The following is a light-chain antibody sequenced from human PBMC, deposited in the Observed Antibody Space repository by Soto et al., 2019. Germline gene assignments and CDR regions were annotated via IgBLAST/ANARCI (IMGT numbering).Light chain of an antibody. CDR2: LAF. Sequence: DIVMTQSPLSLSVTPGEPASISCRSSQSLLHSNGYNYLDWYLQKPGQSPQVMIYLAFNRSSGVPDRFSGSGSGTDFTLKISRVEAEDVGVYYCMQALQTPVTFGQGTRLEIK. J-gene: IGKJ5*01. CDR3: MQALQTPVT. V-gene: IGKV2-28*01. CDR1: QSLLHSNGYNY.